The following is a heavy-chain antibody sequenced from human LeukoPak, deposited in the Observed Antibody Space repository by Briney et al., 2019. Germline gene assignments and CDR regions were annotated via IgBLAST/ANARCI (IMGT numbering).Heavy chain of an antibody. CDR3: AKAYGSNGYYQLPIDF. CDR2: ISTSSSYI. Sequence: PGGSLRLSCAAYGFTFSSYSMNWVRQAPGKGLEWVSFISTSSSYIYYADSVKGRFTISRDNAKNSLYLEMNSLRAEDTAVYYCAKAYGSNGYYQLPIDFWGQGTLVTVSS. J-gene: IGHJ4*02. D-gene: IGHD3-22*01. V-gene: IGHV3-21*04. CDR1: GFTFSSYS.